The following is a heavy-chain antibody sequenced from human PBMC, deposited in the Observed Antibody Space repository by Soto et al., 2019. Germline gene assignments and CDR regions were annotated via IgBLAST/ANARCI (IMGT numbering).Heavy chain of an antibody. J-gene: IGHJ5*02. D-gene: IGHD3-22*01. CDR3: AKSPYYYDSSGYYA. CDR2: ISGSGGST. V-gene: IGHV3-23*01. Sequence: EVQLLESGGGLVQPGGSLRLSCAASGFTFSSYAMSWVRQAPGKGLEWVSAISGSGGSTYYADSVKGRFTISRDNSKNTLYLQVNSLRAEDTAVYYCAKSPYYYDSSGYYAWGQGTLVTVSS. CDR1: GFTFSSYA.